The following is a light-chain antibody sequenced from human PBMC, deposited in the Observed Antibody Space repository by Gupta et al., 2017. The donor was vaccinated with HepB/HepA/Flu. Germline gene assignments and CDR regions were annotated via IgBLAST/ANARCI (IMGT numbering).Light chain of an antibody. V-gene: IGLV1-51*01. CDR2: GNN. Sequence: QSVLTQPPSVSAAPGQKVTISCSGSTSNIGNNDVSWYQQLPGTAPKLLMYGNNKRHSGIPDRFSGSKSGTSATLGITGLQTGDEADYYCGTWDSSRSTVVFGGGTKLTVL. J-gene: IGLJ2*01. CDR3: GTWDSSRSTVV. CDR1: TSNIGNND.